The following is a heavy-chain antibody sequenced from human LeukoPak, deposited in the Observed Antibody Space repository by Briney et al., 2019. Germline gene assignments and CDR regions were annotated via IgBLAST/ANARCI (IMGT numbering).Heavy chain of an antibody. CDR2: INPSGGST. CDR3: ARVDYYYGMDV. J-gene: IGHJ6*02. Sequence: ASVKVSCKASGGTFSSYAISWVRQAPGQGLEWMGIINPSGGSTSYAQKFQGRVTMTRDTSTSTVYMELSSLRSEDTAVYYCARVDYYYGMDVWGQGTTVTVSS. CDR1: GGTFSSYA. V-gene: IGHV1-46*01.